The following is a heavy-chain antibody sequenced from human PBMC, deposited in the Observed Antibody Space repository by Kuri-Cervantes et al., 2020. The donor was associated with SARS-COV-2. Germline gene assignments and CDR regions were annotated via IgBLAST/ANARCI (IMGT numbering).Heavy chain of an antibody. CDR1: GLTFSSYS. Sequence: GESLKISCAASGLTFSSYSMNWVRQAPGKGLEWVSSISSSSSYIYYADSVKGRFTISRDNAKNSLYLQMNSLRAEDTAVYYCARCVATIRGWFDPWGQGTLVTVSS. J-gene: IGHJ5*02. D-gene: IGHD5-12*01. V-gene: IGHV3-21*01. CDR2: ISSSSSYI. CDR3: ARCVATIRGWFDP.